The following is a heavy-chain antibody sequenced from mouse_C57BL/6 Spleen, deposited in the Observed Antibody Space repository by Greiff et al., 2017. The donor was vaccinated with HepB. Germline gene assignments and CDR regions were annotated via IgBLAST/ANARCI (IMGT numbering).Heavy chain of an antibody. CDR2: IYPGDGDT. Sequence: QVQLQQSGAELVKPGASVKISCKASGYAFSSYWMNWVKQRPGKGLEWIGQIYPGDGDTNYNGKFKGKATLTADKSSSTAYMQLSSLTSEDSAVYFCASPSYYYGSSYYWYFDVWGTGTTVTVSS. CDR3: ASPSYYYGSSYYWYFDV. V-gene: IGHV1-80*01. J-gene: IGHJ1*03. CDR1: GYAFSSYW. D-gene: IGHD1-1*01.